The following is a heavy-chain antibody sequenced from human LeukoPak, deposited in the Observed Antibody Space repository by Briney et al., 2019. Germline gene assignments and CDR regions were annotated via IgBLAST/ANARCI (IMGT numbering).Heavy chain of an antibody. CDR3: TKDRLTTVTTSTWFDP. J-gene: IGHJ5*02. V-gene: IGHV3-33*06. Sequence: PGRSLRLSCAASGFTFSGYGMHWVRQAPGKGLEWVAVILYDGSNKYYADSVKGRFTISRDNSKNTLYLQMNSLRAEDTAVYYCTKDRLTTVTTSTWFDPWGQGTLVTVSS. CDR2: ILYDGSNK. D-gene: IGHD4-11*01. CDR1: GFTFSGYG.